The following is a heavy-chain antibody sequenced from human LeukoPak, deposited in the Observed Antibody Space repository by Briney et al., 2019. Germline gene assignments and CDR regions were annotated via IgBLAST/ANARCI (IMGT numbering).Heavy chain of an antibody. CDR1: GFTFSSYG. J-gene: IGHJ4*02. CDR3: AKDGRDSSSHFDY. CDR2: ISYDGSNK. Sequence: GGSLRLSCAASGFTFSSYGMHWVRQAPGQGLEWVAVISYDGSNKYYADSVKGRFTISRDNSKNTLYLQMNSLRAEDTAVYYCAKDGRDSSSHFDYWGQGTLVTVSS. D-gene: IGHD6-13*01. V-gene: IGHV3-30*18.